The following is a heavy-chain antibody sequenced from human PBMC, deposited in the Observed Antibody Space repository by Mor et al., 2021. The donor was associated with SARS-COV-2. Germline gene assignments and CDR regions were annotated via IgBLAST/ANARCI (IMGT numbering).Heavy chain of an antibody. J-gene: IGHJ4*02. D-gene: IGHD1-1*01. CDR3: ARDQYNWNDVLDY. CDR2: ISAYNGNT. Sequence: ISAYNGNTKHAQNLQGRVTMTTDTSTSTAYLELRSLTSDDTAVYYCARDQYNWNDVLDYWGQGTLVTVSS. V-gene: IGHV1-18*01.